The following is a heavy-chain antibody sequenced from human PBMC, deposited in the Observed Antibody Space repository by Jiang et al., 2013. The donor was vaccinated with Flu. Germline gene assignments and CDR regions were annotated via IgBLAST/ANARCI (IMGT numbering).Heavy chain of an antibody. V-gene: IGHV4-61*02. CDR2: IYTSGST. CDR3: ARGATFTFDY. CDR1: GGSIGSGSYY. J-gene: IGHJ4*02. Sequence: PGLVKPSQTLSLTCTVSGGSIGSGSYYWSWIRQPAGKGLEWIGRIYTSGSTNYNPSLKSRVTISVDTSKNQFSLKLSSVTAADTAVYYCARGATFTFDYWGQGTLVTVSS. D-gene: IGHD2/OR15-2a*01.